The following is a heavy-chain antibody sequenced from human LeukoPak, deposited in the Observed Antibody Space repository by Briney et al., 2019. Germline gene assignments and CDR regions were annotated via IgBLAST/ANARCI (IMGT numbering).Heavy chain of an antibody. J-gene: IGHJ3*02. D-gene: IGHD4-17*01. CDR3: ARESRLTVTTGSGAFDI. CDR1: GFTFSSYE. Sequence: PGGSLRLSCAASGFTFSSYEMNWVRQAPGKGLEWVSYISSSGSTIYYADSVKGRFTISRDNAKNSLYLQMNSLRAEDTAVYYCARESRLTVTTGSGAFDIWGQGTMVTVSS. V-gene: IGHV3-48*03. CDR2: ISSSGSTI.